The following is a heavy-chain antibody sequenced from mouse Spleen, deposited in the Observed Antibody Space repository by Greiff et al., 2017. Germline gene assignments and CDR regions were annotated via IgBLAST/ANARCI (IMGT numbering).Heavy chain of an antibody. CDR3: ARVYYDPLYAMDY. CDR2: IYPGSGST. CDR1: GYTFTSYW. D-gene: IGHD2-4*01. J-gene: IGHJ4*01. V-gene: IGHV1-55*01. Sequence: QVQLKQPGAELVKPGASVKMSCKASGYTFTSYWITWVKQRPGQGLEWIGDIYPGSGSTNYNEKFKSKATLTVDTSSSTAYMQLSSLTSEDSAVYYCARVYYDPLYAMDYWGQGTSVTVSS.